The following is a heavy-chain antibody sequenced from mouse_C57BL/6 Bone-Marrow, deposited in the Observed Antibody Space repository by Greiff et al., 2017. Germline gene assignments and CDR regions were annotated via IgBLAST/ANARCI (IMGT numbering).Heavy chain of an antibody. D-gene: IGHD1-1*01. CDR1: GYTFTDYY. Sequence: VQLQQSGPVLVKPGASVKMSCKASGYTFTDYYMNWVKQSHGKSLEWIGVINPYNGGTSYNQKFKGKATLTVDKSSSTAYMELNSLTSEDSAVYYCAKRRYYGSSYQSAMDYWGQGTSVTVSS. J-gene: IGHJ4*01. V-gene: IGHV1-19*01. CDR3: AKRRYYGSSYQSAMDY. CDR2: INPYNGGT.